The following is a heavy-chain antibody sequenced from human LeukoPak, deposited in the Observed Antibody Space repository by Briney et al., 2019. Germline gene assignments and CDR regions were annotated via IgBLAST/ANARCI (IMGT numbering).Heavy chain of an antibody. Sequence: ASVKVSCKASGYTFTSYGISWVRQAPGQGLEWMGWISAYNGNTNYAQKLQGRVTMTTDTSTSTAYMELRSLRSDDTAVYYCARVYSSGSVYYYYYYYMDVWGKGTTVTASS. V-gene: IGHV1-18*01. CDR2: ISAYNGNT. D-gene: IGHD6-19*01. CDR1: GYTFTSYG. J-gene: IGHJ6*03. CDR3: ARVYSSGSVYYYYYYYMDV.